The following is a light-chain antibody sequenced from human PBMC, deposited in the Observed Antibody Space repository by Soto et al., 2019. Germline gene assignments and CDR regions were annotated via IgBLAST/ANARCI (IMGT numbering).Light chain of an antibody. CDR2: TSG. CDR3: QQTYSTPYT. J-gene: IGKJ2*01. V-gene: IGKV1-39*01. Sequence: IQMTQSPSSLSAGDRVTITCRASQRITTYLNWYQQKPGEAPKLLISTSGTLQRGVPSRFSGSGSGTDFSLTITALRPEDFATYFCQQTYSTPYTFGQGTKLEIK. CDR1: QRITTY.